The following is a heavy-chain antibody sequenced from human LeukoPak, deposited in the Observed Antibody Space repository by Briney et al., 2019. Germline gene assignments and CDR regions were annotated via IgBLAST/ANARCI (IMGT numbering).Heavy chain of an antibody. CDR1: GFTFSSYA. CDR3: AKDQSGSYKRTNYYYYMDV. D-gene: IGHD1-26*01. V-gene: IGHV3-23*01. J-gene: IGHJ6*03. CDR2: ISGSGGST. Sequence: GGSLRLSCAASGFTFSSYAMSWVRQAPRQGLEWVSAISGSGGSTYYADSVKGRFTISTDNSKNTLYLQMNSLRAEDTAVYYCAKDQSGSYKRTNYYYYMDVWGKGTTVTVSS.